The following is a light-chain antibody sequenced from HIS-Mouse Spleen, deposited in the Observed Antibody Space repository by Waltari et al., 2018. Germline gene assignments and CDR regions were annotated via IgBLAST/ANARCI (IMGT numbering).Light chain of an antibody. CDR3: GADHGSGSNFVYV. Sequence: QPVLTQPPSASASLGASVTLTCTLSSGYSNYNVDWYQQTPGKGPRFVMRVGTGGIVGSKGDGIPDRFSVLGSGLNRYLTIKNIQEEDESDYHCGADHGSGSNFVYVFGTGTKVTVL. J-gene: IGLJ1*01. V-gene: IGLV9-49*01. CDR2: VGTGGIVG. CDR1: SGYSNYN.